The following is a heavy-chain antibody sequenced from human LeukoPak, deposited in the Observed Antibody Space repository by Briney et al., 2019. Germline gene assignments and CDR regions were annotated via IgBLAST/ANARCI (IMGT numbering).Heavy chain of an antibody. CDR3: ARVIAVAALDY. V-gene: IGHV1-46*01. CDR2: INPSGGST. Sequence: ASVTVSCKASGYTFTRYYMHWVRQAPGQGLEWMGIINPSGGSTSYAQKFQGRVTMTRDTSTSTVYMELSSLRSEDTAVYYCARVIAVAALDYWCQGTLVTVSS. D-gene: IGHD6-19*01. CDR1: GYTFTRYY. J-gene: IGHJ4*02.